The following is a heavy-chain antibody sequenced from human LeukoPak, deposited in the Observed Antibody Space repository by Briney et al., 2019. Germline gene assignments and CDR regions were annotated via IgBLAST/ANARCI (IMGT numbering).Heavy chain of an antibody. Sequence: PSETLSLTCTVSGGSISSGDYYWSWIRQPPGKGLEWIGYIYYSGSTYYNPSLKSRVTISVDTSKNQFSLKLSSVTAADTAVYYCARGSPGPYYFDYWGQGTLVTVSS. V-gene: IGHV4-30-4*01. CDR1: GGSISSGDYY. J-gene: IGHJ4*02. CDR2: IYYSGST. CDR3: ARGSPGPYYFDY.